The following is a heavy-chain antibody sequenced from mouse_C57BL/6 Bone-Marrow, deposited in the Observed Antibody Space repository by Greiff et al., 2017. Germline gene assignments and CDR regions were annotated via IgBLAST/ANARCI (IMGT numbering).Heavy chain of an antibody. V-gene: IGHV1-69*01. CDR2: IDPSDSYT. Sequence: VQLQQPGAELVMPGASVKLSCKASGYTFTSYWMHWVKQRPGQGLEWIGEIDPSDSYTNYNQKFKGKSTLTVDKSSSTAYMQLSSLTAEDSAGYYCAREEYWDGEGFDDWGQGTTLTVSS. CDR3: AREEYWDGEGFDD. D-gene: IGHD4-1*01. CDR1: GYTFTSYW. J-gene: IGHJ2*01.